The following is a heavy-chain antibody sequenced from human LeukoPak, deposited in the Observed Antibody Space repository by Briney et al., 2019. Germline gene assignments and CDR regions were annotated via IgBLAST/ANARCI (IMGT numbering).Heavy chain of an antibody. V-gene: IGHV1-18*01. CDR1: GYTFTSYG. J-gene: IGHJ3*02. Sequence: ASVKVSCKASGYTFTSYGISWVRQAPGQGLEWMGWISAYNGNTNYAQKLQGRVTMTTDTSTSTAYMELRSLRSDDTAVYYCARDLRGDIVVVVAATMNFDIWGQGTMVTVSS. D-gene: IGHD2-15*01. CDR2: ISAYNGNT. CDR3: ARDLRGDIVVVVAATMNFDI.